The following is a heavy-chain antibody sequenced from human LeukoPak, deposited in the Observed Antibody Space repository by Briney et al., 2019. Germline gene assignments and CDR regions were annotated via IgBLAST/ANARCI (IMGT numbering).Heavy chain of an antibody. D-gene: IGHD5-24*01. V-gene: IGHV1-69*13. CDR3: ARARDGYNYFDY. CDR1: GYTFTSYA. CDR2: IIPIFGTA. Sequence: GASVKVSCKASGYTFTSYAMNWVRQAPGQGLEWMGGIIPIFGTANYAQKFQGRVTITADESTSTAYMELSSLRSEDTAVYYCARARDGYNYFDYWGQGTLVTVSS. J-gene: IGHJ4*02.